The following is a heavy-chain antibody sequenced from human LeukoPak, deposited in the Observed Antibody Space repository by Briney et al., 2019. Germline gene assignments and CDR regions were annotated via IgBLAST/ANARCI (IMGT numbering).Heavy chain of an antibody. CDR2: ISYDGSNK. J-gene: IGHJ4*02. Sequence: GGSLRLSCAASGFTFSSYAMHWVRQAPGKGLEWVAVISYDGSNKYYADSVKGRFTISRDNSKNTLYLQMNSLRAEDTAVYYCAKDEGYSSARPDYWGQGTLVTVSS. CDR1: GFTFSSYA. D-gene: IGHD6-25*01. CDR3: AKDEGYSSARPDY. V-gene: IGHV3-30-3*01.